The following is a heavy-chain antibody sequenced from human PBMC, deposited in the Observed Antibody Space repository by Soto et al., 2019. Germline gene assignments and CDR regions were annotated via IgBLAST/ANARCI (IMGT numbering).Heavy chain of an antibody. D-gene: IGHD6-25*01. CDR1: GLTFSSYA. CDR2: ISGSGDST. J-gene: IGHJ6*01. V-gene: IGHV3-23*01. CDR3: AKGKVTAAVGTNGMDV. Sequence: EVQLLESGGGLAQPGGSLRLSCAASGLTFSSYAMSWVRQGPGKGLECVSSISGSGDSTYYADSVKGRFTISRDNSKNTLWLQMNSLGAEDTAIYYCAKGKVTAAVGTNGMDVW.